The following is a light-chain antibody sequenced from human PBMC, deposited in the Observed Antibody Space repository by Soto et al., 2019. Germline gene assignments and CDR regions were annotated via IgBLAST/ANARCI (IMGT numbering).Light chain of an antibody. Sequence: DIQMTQSPSTLSASVGDRVTITCRASQSISSWLAWYQQKPGKAPKLLIYDASSLESGVPSRFSGSGSGTEFTLTISSLQPDDFATYSCQHPRRFGQGTKVEIK. CDR2: DAS. V-gene: IGKV1-5*01. J-gene: IGKJ1*01. CDR1: QSISSW. CDR3: QHPRR.